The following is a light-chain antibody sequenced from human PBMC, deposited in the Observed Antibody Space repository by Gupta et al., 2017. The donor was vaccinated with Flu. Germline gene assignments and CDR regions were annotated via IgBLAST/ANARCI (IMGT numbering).Light chain of an antibody. Sequence: DIVLTQSPATLSLSPGERATLSCRASQSIGGYLAWYQQKPGQAPRLLIYDASYRATGIPARFCGSGFGKNLTLTISSREQEDLAVYYCQQHSNWPPRTFGQWTKVEI. CDR2: DAS. CDR1: QSIGGY. CDR3: QQHSNWPPRT. J-gene: IGKJ1*01. V-gene: IGKV3-11*01.